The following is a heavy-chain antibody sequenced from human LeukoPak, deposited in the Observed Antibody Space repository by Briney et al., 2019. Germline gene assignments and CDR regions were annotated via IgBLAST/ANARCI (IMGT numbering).Heavy chain of an antibody. V-gene: IGHV3-9*01. CDR2: ISWNSGTI. CDR3: ARAYKDRSLAGKKEFFQH. Sequence: GGSLRLSCAASGFTFDNYATNWIRQVPGKGLEWISLISWNSGTIGYADSVKGRFTISRDNANNFLYLQMNSLRAEDTALYYCARAYKDRSLAGKKEFFQHWGQGTLVTVSS. D-gene: IGHD6-19*01. CDR1: GFTFDNYA. J-gene: IGHJ1*01.